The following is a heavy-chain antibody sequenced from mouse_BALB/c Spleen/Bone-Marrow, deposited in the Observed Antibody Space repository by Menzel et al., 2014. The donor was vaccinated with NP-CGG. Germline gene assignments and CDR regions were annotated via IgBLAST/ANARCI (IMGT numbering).Heavy chain of an antibody. CDR2: ITPDSSTI. CDR3: ARHPSLWLRRGFAY. CDR1: GFDFSRYW. V-gene: IGHV4-1*02. D-gene: IGHD2-2*01. Sequence: DVQLQESGGGLVQPGGSLKLSCEASGFDFSRYWMTWVRQAPGKGLEWIGEITPDSSTINYTPSLKDKFIISRDNAKNTLYLQMSKARSEDTALYYCARHPSLWLRRGFAYWGQGTLVTVSA. J-gene: IGHJ3*01.